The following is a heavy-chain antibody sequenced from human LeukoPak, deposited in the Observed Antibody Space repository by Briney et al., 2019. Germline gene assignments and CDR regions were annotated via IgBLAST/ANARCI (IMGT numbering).Heavy chain of an antibody. CDR2: IYYSGNT. CDR1: GSSIHSSPFY. Sequence: SETLSLTCIVSGSSIHSSPFYWGWVRQPPGKGLEWIGSIYYSGNTFYNPSLKSRVTISVDTSKNQFSLKLTSVTAADTALYYCATNPGPNHDFRNGDVAESYWGRGALVTVSS. J-gene: IGHJ4*02. D-gene: IGHD3-3*01. CDR3: ATNPGPNHDFRNGDVAESY. V-gene: IGHV4-39*01.